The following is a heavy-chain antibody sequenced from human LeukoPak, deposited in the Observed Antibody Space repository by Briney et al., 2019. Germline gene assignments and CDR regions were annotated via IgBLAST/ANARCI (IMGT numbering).Heavy chain of an antibody. D-gene: IGHD3-9*01. CDR3: ARDSDWLLFDY. J-gene: IGHJ4*02. Sequence: EGSLTLSCAASGFTFSAYWMHWVRQVPGKGLVWVSRIHREGTTTIYADSVKGRFTISRDNGKNTLYLHMNSLRADDTAVYYCARDSDWLLFDYWGQGTLVTVSS. CDR2: IHREGTTT. CDR1: GFTFSAYW. V-gene: IGHV3-74*01.